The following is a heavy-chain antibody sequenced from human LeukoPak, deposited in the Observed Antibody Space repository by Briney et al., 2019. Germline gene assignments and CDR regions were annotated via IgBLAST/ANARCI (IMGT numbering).Heavy chain of an antibody. Sequence: GRSLRLSCAASGFTFSSYGMHWVRQAPGKGLEWVAVIWYDGSNKYYADSVKGRFTISRDNSKNTLYLQMNSLGAEDTAVYYCARDGIRYCSSTSCFRYNWFDPWGQGTLVTVSS. V-gene: IGHV3-33*01. CDR1: GFTFSSYG. CDR3: ARDGIRYCSSTSCFRYNWFDP. D-gene: IGHD2-2*01. J-gene: IGHJ5*02. CDR2: IWYDGSNK.